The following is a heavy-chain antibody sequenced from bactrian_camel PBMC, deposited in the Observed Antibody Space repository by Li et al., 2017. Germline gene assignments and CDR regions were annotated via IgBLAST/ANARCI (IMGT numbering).Heavy chain of an antibody. Sequence: DVQLVESGGGLVQPGGSLRLSCAASGLIYSRHYMAWFRQAPGKEREGVARIATGSGDTYYADSVKGRFTISQDNAKNTVYLQMNSLKIEDTAVYYCALGSSRQATMTARGKGTQVTVS. CDR2: IATGSGDT. D-gene: IGHD3*01. CDR1: GLIYSRHY. J-gene: IGHJ4*01. V-gene: IGHV3S40*01.